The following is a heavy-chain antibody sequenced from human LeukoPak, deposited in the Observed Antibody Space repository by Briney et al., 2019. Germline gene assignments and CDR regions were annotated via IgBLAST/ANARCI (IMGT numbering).Heavy chain of an antibody. Sequence: ASVKVSCKASGYTFTSYGISWVRQAPGQGLEWMGWISAYSGNTNYAQKLQGRVTMTTDTSTSTAYMELRSLRSDDTAVYYCARVDTAMVTPYYYYYGMDVWGQGTTVTVSS. CDR2: ISAYSGNT. CDR3: ARVDTAMVTPYYYYYGMDV. V-gene: IGHV1-18*01. CDR1: GYTFTSYG. J-gene: IGHJ6*02. D-gene: IGHD5-18*01.